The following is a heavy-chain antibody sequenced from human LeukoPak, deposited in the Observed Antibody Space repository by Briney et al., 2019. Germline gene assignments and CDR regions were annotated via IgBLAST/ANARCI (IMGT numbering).Heavy chain of an antibody. CDR1: GGSISRYY. V-gene: IGHV4-59*01. CDR3: ATIINITMIDNYYMDV. Sequence: SETLSLTCTVSGGSISRYYWSWLRQPPGKGLEGLGYIYYSGSTTYNPSLKSRVTMSVDTSNNQFSLKLSSVTAADTAVYYCATIINITMIDNYYMDVWGKGTTVTVSS. J-gene: IGHJ6*03. D-gene: IGHD3-22*01. CDR2: IYYSGST.